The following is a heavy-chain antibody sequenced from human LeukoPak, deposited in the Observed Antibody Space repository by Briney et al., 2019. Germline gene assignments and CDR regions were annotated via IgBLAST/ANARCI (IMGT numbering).Heavy chain of an antibody. J-gene: IGHJ4*02. Sequence: SETLSLTCAVYGGSFSGYYWSWIRQPPGKGLEWIGEINHSGSTNYNPSLKSRVTISVDTSKNQFSLKLSSVTAADTAVYYCARVYYDSSGYYWLGYWGQGTLVTVSS. D-gene: IGHD3-22*01. CDR3: ARVYYDSSGYYWLGY. CDR2: INHSGST. CDR1: GGSFSGYY. V-gene: IGHV4-34*01.